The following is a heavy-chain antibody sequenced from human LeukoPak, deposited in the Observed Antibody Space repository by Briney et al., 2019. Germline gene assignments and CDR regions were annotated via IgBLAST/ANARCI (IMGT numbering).Heavy chain of an antibody. Sequence: ASVKVSCKASGYTFTSYGISWVRQAPGQGLEWMGWINPNSGGTNYAQKFQGRVTMTRDTSISTAYMELSRLRSDDTAVYYCARAGRVTYSSGWYVYWGQGTLVTVSS. V-gene: IGHV1-2*02. CDR3: ARAGRVTYSSGWYVY. CDR2: INPNSGGT. J-gene: IGHJ4*02. CDR1: GYTFTSYG. D-gene: IGHD6-19*01.